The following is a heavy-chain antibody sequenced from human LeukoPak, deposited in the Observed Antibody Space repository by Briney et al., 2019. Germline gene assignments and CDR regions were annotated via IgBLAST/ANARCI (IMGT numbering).Heavy chain of an antibody. D-gene: IGHD2-15*01. J-gene: IGHJ3*02. Sequence: GRSLRLSCAASGFTFSSYGMHWVREAPGKGLEWVAVIWYDGSNKYYADSVKGRFTISRDNSKNTLYLQMNSLRAEDTAVYYCARDQKGGFAQAFDIWGQGTMVTVSS. CDR2: IWYDGSNK. V-gene: IGHV3-33*01. CDR3: ARDQKGGFAQAFDI. CDR1: GFTFSSYG.